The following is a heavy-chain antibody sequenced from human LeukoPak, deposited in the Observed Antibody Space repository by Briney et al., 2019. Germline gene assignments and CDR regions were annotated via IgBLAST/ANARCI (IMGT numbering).Heavy chain of an antibody. D-gene: IGHD5-12*01. J-gene: IGHJ6*02. Sequence: GGSLRLSCAASGFTFSSYAMSWVRQAPGKGLEWVSAISGSGGSTYYADSVKGRFTISRDNSKNTLYLQMNSLRAEDTAVYYCVKDPRGYDFNGMDVWGQGTTVTVSS. CDR2: ISGSGGST. CDR3: VKDPRGYDFNGMDV. V-gene: IGHV3-23*01. CDR1: GFTFSSYA.